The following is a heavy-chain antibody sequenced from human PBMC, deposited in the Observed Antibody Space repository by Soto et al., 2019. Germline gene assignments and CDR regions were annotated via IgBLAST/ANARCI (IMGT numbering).Heavy chain of an antibody. J-gene: IGHJ6*03. Sequence: PGGSLRLSCAASGFTFSSYGMHWVRQAPGKGLEWVAVIWYDGSNKYYADSVKGRFTISRDNSKNTLYLQMNSLRAEDTAVYYCARDPYSSSWYYYYMDVWGKGTTVTVSS. CDR3: ARDPYSSSWYYYYMDV. D-gene: IGHD6-13*01. V-gene: IGHV3-33*01. CDR1: GFTFSSYG. CDR2: IWYDGSNK.